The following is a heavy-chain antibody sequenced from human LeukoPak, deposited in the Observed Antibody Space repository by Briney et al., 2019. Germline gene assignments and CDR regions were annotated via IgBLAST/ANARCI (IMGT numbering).Heavy chain of an antibody. CDR1: GYTFTNYY. V-gene: IGHV1-46*01. Sequence: ASVKVSCKASGYTFTNYYIHWVRQAPGQGLEWMALINPTGGSTSYAQKFQGRVTMARDTSTSTVYMELSSLTSDDTAVYFCARGDPNSNSKDHWGQGTLVTVSS. CDR2: INPTGGST. D-gene: IGHD6-6*01. CDR3: ARGDPNSNSKDH. J-gene: IGHJ4*02.